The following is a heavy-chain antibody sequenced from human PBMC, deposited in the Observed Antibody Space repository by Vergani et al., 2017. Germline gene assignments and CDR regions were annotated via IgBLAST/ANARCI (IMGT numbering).Heavy chain of an antibody. CDR1: GYTFTTYW. CDR3: ARQRGXPRSGGENNWFDP. D-gene: IGHD1-14*01. Sequence: EVQLVQSGAEVKKPGASLKISCKGSGYTFTTYWIGWVRQMPGKGLEWMGIIYPGDSNTRYSPSFQGQVTISADKSLSTAYLQGSSLKASDTAMYYCARQRGXPRSGGENNWFDPWGQGTLVTVSS. J-gene: IGHJ5*02. V-gene: IGHV5-51*01. CDR2: IYPGDSNT.